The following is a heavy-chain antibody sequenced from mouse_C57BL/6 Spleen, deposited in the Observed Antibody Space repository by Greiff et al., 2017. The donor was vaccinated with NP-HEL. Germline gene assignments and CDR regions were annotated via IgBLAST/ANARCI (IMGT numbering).Heavy chain of an antibody. Sequence: DVHLVESGPGLVKPSQSLSLTCSVTGYSITSGYYWNWIRQFPGNKLEWMGYISYDGSNNYNPSLKNRISITRDTSKNQFFLKLNSVTTEDTATYYCARDRTTVVFDYWGQGTTLTVSS. CDR1: GYSITSGYY. CDR2: ISYDGSN. CDR3: ARDRTTVVFDY. J-gene: IGHJ2*01. D-gene: IGHD1-1*01. V-gene: IGHV3-6*01.